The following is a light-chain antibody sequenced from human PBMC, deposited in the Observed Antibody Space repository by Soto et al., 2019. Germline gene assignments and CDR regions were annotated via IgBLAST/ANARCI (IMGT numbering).Light chain of an antibody. CDR3: QQYYTTLAPT. V-gene: IGKV4-1*01. CDR1: LSGFYSSNNQNY. Sequence: DIVMTQSPDSLTVSLGERATINCKSSLSGFYSSNNQNYLAWYQHKPGQPPKLLIYWASTRESGVPDRFSGSGSGPDFTLPLSSLQAEDVAVYYCQQYYTTLAPTFGGGTKVEIK. J-gene: IGKJ4*01. CDR2: WAS.